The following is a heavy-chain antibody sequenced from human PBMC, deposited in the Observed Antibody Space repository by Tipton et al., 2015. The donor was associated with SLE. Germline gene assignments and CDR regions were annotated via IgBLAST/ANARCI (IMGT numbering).Heavy chain of an antibody. CDR1: GGSISSYY. V-gene: IGHV4-59*01. CDR3: ARVACSGGSCYSGYDAFDI. CDR2: IYYSGST. D-gene: IGHD2-15*01. J-gene: IGHJ3*02. Sequence: GSLRLSCTVSGGSISSYYWSWIRQPPGKGLEWIGYIYYSGSTNYNPSLKSRVTISVDTSKNQFSLKLSSVTAADTAVYYCARVACSGGSCYSGYDAFDIWGQGTMVTVSS.